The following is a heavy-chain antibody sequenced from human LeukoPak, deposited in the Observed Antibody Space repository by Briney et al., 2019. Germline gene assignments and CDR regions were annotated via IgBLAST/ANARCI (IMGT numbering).Heavy chain of an antibody. D-gene: IGHD2/OR15-2a*01. J-gene: IGHJ4*02. CDR1: GFTFTSYS. Sequence: GGSLRLSCAASGFTFTSYSMNWVRQAPGKGLEWVSYISSSSSAIYYADSVKGRFTISKDNAKNTVYLQMNSLRAEDTAVYYCVSFYETYWGRGTLVTVSS. CDR2: ISSSSSAI. CDR3: VSFYETY. V-gene: IGHV3-48*04.